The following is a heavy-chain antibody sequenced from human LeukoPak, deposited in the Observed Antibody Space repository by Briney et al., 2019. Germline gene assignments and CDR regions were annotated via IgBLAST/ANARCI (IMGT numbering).Heavy chain of an antibody. CDR1: GFTFSTYT. Sequence: PGGSLRLSCAASGFTFSTYTMNWVRQAPGKGLEWVSSISSSSSYIYYADSVKGRFNISRDNDKNSLYVQMNSLRAEDTAVYYCAKVRCGVMARYYLDYWGQGTLVTVSS. CDR3: AKVRCGVMARYYLDY. J-gene: IGHJ4*02. V-gene: IGHV3-21*04. D-gene: IGHD3-10*01. CDR2: ISSSSSYI.